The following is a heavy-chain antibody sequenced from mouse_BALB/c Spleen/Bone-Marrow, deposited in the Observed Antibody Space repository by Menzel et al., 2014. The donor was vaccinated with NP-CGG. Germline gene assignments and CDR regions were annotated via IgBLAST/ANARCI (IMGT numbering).Heavy chain of an antibody. D-gene: IGHD1-1*02. V-gene: IGHV7-3*02. CDR2: IRNKANGYTT. Sequence: DVMLVESGGGLVQPGGSLRLSCATSGFTFTDYYMNWVRQPPGKALEWLGFIRNKANGYTTEYSASVKGRFTISRDNSQSILYLQMNTLRAEDSSTYYCARDKGGILFDYWGQGTPLTVSS. CDR1: GFTFTDYY. CDR3: ARDKGGILFDY. J-gene: IGHJ2*01.